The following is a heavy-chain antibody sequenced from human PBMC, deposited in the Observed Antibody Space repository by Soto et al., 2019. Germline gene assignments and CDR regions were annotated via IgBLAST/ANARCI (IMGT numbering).Heavy chain of an antibody. D-gene: IGHD6-6*01. Sequence: EVQLLESGGGLVQPVGSLRLSCAASGFTFSSYAMSWVRQAPGKGLEWVSAISGSGGSTYYADSVKGRFTISRDNSKNTLYLQMNNLRAEDTAVYYCAKEEGGSSVYTSDYWGQGTLVTVSS. CDR2: ISGSGGST. CDR3: AKEEGGSSVYTSDY. CDR1: GFTFSSYA. J-gene: IGHJ4*02. V-gene: IGHV3-23*01.